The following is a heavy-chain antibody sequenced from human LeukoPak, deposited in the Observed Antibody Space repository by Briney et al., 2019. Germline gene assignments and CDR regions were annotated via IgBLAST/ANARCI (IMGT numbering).Heavy chain of an antibody. CDR1: GGSISSSSYY. D-gene: IGHD3-3*01. Sequence: SETLSLTCTVSGGSISSSSYYWGWIRQPPGKGLEWIGSIYYSGSTYYNPSLKSRVTISVDTSKNQFSLKLSSVTAADTAVYYCARHFYDFWSGYPYWGQGTLVTVSS. J-gene: IGHJ4*02. V-gene: IGHV4-39*01. CDR2: IYYSGST. CDR3: ARHFYDFWSGYPY.